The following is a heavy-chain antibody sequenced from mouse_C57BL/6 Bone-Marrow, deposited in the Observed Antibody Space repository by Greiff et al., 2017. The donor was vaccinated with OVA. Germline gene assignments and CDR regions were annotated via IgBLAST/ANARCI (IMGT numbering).Heavy chain of an antibody. CDR2: INPNNGGT. V-gene: IGHV1-22*01. D-gene: IGHD1-1*01. CDR3: ARRYGSRGYFDV. J-gene: IGHJ1*03. Sequence: EVQLQQSGPELVKPGASVKMSCKASGYTFTDYNMHWVKQSHGKSLEWIGYINPNNGGTSYNQKFKGKATLTVNKSSSTADMELRSLTSEDSAVYYCARRYGSRGYFDVWGTGTTVTVSS. CDR1: GYTFTDYN.